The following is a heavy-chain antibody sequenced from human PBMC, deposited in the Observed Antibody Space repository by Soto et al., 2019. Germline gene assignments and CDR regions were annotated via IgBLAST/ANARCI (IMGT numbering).Heavy chain of an antibody. V-gene: IGHV3-53*01. CDR3: ARDGDYYDSSGYRGY. CDR2: IYSGGST. D-gene: IGHD3-22*01. CDR1: GFTVSSNY. Sequence: EVQLVESGGGLIQPGGSLRLSCAASGFTVSSNYMSWVRQAPGKGLEWVSVIYSGGSTYYADSVKGRFTISRDNSKNTLYLQMNSLRAEDTAVYYCARDGDYYDSSGYRGYWGQGTLVTVSS. J-gene: IGHJ4*02.